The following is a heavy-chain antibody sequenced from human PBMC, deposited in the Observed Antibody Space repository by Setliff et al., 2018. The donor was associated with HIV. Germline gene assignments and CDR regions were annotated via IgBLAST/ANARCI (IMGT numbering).Heavy chain of an antibody. J-gene: IGHJ4*02. D-gene: IGHD5-12*01. CDR3: ARDWRSGYDLNFDY. CDR2: IRQDGTDK. V-gene: IGHV3-7*01. Sequence: GGSLRLSCAVSGFAFSSHQMSWVRQAPGKGLEWVAKIRQDGTDKYYVDSVKGRFTISRDNAKNSLYLQMNSLRAEDTAIYYCARDWRSGYDLNFDYWGQGTLVTVSS. CDR1: GFAFSSHQ.